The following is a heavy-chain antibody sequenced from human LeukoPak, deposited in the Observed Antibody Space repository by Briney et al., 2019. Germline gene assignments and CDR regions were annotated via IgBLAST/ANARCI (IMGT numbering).Heavy chain of an antibody. Sequence: PGGSLRLSCAASGFTFSSYSMNWVRQAPGKGLEWVSAISGSGGSAYYADSVKGRFTISRDNSKNTLYLQMNSLRAEGTAVYYCAKDSGDFDYWGQGTLVTVSS. V-gene: IGHV3-23*01. D-gene: IGHD3-10*01. CDR3: AKDSGDFDY. CDR2: ISGSGGSA. CDR1: GFTFSSYS. J-gene: IGHJ4*02.